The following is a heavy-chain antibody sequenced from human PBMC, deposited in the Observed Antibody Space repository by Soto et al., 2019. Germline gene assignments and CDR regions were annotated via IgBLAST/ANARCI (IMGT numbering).Heavy chain of an antibody. V-gene: IGHV4-30-4*01. CDR1: GAAIKGGDYY. CDR3: ERIIMNHYRLEY. Sequence: SETLSRTCAFSGAAIKGGDYYFSWIRQPPGNGLEWIGHIYYSGSTYYNPSLKSRAGISVDSSKSQVSLKLTSVTAADTDVYFCERIIMNHYRLEYRGQGALVTV. J-gene: IGHJ4*02. D-gene: IGHD3-10*01. CDR2: IYYSGST.